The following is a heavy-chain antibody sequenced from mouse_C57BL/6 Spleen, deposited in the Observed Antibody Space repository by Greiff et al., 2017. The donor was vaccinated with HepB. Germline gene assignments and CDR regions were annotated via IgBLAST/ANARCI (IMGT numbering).Heavy chain of an antibody. CDR3: ARKNYGNYVGNAMDY. D-gene: IGHD2-1*01. V-gene: IGHV2-2*01. CDR2: IWSGGST. J-gene: IGHJ4*01. Sequence: QVQLKESGPGLVQPSQSLSITCTVSGFSLTSYGVHWVRQSPGKGLEWLGVIWSGGSTDYNAAFISRLSISKDNSKSQVFFKMNSLQADDTAIYYCARKNYGNYVGNAMDYWGQGTSVTVSS. CDR1: GFSLTSYG.